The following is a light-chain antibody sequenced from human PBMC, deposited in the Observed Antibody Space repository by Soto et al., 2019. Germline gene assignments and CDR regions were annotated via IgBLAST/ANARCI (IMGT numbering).Light chain of an antibody. CDR3: QHYSGWPPV. Sequence: ETRLTQSPCTLSSSPGERATLSWRASQRNSSNFLAWYQQKNGQAPRRLIFGASSRATGIPERFSGSGYGTDVNLTISRLETEDFALYYCQHYSGWPPVFGQGTKVDIK. V-gene: IGKV3-20*01. J-gene: IGKJ2*01. CDR2: GAS. CDR1: QRNSSNF.